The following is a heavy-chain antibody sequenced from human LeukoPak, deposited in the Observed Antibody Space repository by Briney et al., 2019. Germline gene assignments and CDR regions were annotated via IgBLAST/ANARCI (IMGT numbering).Heavy chain of an antibody. CDR3: AKDPTAYYFDY. CDR2: IYSGGTT. CDR1: GFTLSSYW. Sequence: GGSLRLSCAASGFTLSSYWMSWVRQAPGKGLEWVSVIYSGGTTYYADSVKGRFSISRDNSKNTLYLQMNSLRAEDTAVYYCAKDPTAYYFDYWGQGTLVTVSS. J-gene: IGHJ4*02. D-gene: IGHD4-17*01. V-gene: IGHV3-66*01.